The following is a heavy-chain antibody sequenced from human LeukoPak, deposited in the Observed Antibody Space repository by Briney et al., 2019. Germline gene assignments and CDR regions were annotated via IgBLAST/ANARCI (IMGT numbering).Heavy chain of an antibody. CDR3: ARETPRRGETRDGYR. Sequence: PGGSLRLSCAASGFAFNAYTIHWVRQAPGKGLEWVALISNDGSIKYFSDSVKGRFTISRDNPKNLLFLQINSLRVEDTAVYYCARETPRRGETRDGYRWGQGTLVTVSS. CDR1: GFAFNAYT. CDR2: ISNDGSIK. V-gene: IGHV3-30-3*01. D-gene: IGHD5-24*01. J-gene: IGHJ4*02.